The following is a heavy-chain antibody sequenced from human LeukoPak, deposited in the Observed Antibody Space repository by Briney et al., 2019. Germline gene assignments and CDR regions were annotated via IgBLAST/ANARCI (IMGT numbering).Heavy chain of an antibody. Sequence: GASVKVSCKASGYTFTGYYMNWVRQAPGQGLEWMGWINPNSGGTNYAQKLQGRVTMTRDTSTSTAYMELSRLRCDDTAVYHCARDRGAARDFDYWGQGALVTVSS. CDR2: INPNSGGT. J-gene: IGHJ4*02. CDR3: ARDRGAARDFDY. CDR1: GYTFTGYY. V-gene: IGHV1-2*02.